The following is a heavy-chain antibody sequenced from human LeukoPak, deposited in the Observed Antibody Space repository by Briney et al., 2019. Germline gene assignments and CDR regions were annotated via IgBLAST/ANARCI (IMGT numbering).Heavy chain of an antibody. CDR2: INHSGST. CDR1: GGSISSSSYY. V-gene: IGHV4-39*07. J-gene: IGHJ4*02. CDR3: ARGAGIIQLWLVY. D-gene: IGHD5-18*01. Sequence: SETLSLTCTVSGGSISSSSYYWGWIRQPPGKGLEWIGEINHSGSTNYNPSLKSRVTISLDTSKNQFSLKLSSVTAADTAVYYCARGAGIIQLWLVYWGQGTLVTVSS.